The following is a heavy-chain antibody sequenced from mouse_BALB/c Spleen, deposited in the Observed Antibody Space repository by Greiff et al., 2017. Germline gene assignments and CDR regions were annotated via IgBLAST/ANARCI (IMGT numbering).Heavy chain of an antibody. Sequence: QVQLQQSGAELAQPGASVKMSCTASGYTFTSYWMHWVNQRPGQGLEWIGYINPSTGYTESNQKFKDKATLTADKSSSTAYMQLSSLTSEDYAVYYCARDYGSSSYYAMDYWGQGTSVTVSS. J-gene: IGHJ4*01. V-gene: IGHV1-7*01. D-gene: IGHD1-1*01. CDR1: GYTFTSYW. CDR3: ARDYGSSSYYAMDY. CDR2: INPSTGYT.